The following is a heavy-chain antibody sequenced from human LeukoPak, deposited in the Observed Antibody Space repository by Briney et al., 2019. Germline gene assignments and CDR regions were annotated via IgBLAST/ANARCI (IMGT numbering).Heavy chain of an antibody. J-gene: IGHJ4*02. V-gene: IGHV4-59*08. D-gene: IGHD2-2*02. Sequence: SETLSLTCTVSGGSISSYYWSWIRQPPGKGLEWIGYIYYSGSTYYNPSLKSRVTISVDTSKNQFSLKLSSVTAADTAVYYCVGGDIVVVPAAIGYWGQGTLVTVSS. CDR1: GGSISSYY. CDR2: IYYSGST. CDR3: VGGDIVVVPAAIGY.